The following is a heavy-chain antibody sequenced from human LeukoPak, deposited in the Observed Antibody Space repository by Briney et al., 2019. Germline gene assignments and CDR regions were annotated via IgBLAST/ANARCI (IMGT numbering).Heavy chain of an antibody. CDR3: ARDRWELLSNSYHYCGLDV. D-gene: IGHD2-15*01. CDR2: IKQDGSEK. Sequence: PGGSLRVSCAASGFTFSNYWMSWVRQAPGKGLEWVANIKQDGSEKCYVDSVKGRFTISRDNAKNSLYLQMNSLRAEDTAVCYRARDRWELLSNSYHYCGLDVWGQGTTVTVSS. J-gene: IGHJ6*02. CDR1: GFTFSNYW. V-gene: IGHV3-7*01.